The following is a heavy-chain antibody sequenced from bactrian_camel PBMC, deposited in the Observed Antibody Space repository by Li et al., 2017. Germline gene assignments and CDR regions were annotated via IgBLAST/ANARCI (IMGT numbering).Heavy chain of an antibody. Sequence: QLVESGGGSVQPGGSLRLSCAASGYRFSSACMAWFRQAPGKDREGVAHIDSDGKWYAESLKGRSTISTDDANNTLDLQIDSLQPEDTAVYYCAADLGWYGSAPLQREFRNWGQGTQVTVSS. V-gene: IGHV3S26*01. CDR3: AADLGWYGSAPLQREFRN. J-gene: IGHJ4*01. CDR2: IDSDGK. D-gene: IGHD6*01. CDR1: GYRFSSAC.